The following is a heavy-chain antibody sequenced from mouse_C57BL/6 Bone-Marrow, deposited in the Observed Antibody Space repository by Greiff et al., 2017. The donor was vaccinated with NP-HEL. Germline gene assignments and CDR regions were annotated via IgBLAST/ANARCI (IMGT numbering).Heavy chain of an antibody. CDR2: IYPRSGNT. CDR3: ARKTGTDWYFDV. D-gene: IGHD4-1*01. CDR1: GYTFTSYG. Sequence: QVQLQQSGAELARPGASVKLSCKASGYTFTSYGISWVKQRTGQGLEWIGEIYPRSGNTYYNEKFKGKATLTADKSSSTAYMELRSLTSEDCAVYFCARKTGTDWYFDVWGTGTTVTVSS. J-gene: IGHJ1*03. V-gene: IGHV1-81*01.